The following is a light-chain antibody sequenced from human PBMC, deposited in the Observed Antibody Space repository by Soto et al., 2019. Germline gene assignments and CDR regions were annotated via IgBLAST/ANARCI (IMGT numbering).Light chain of an antibody. J-gene: IGKJ1*01. CDR1: QSVSSN. Sequence: EIVMTQSPATLSVSPGERATLSCRASQSVSSNLAWYQQKPGQAPRLLIYGASTRAPGIPARFSGSGSGTKFTLTISSLQSEDFAVYYCQQYNNWPRTFGQGTKV. CDR2: GAS. V-gene: IGKV3-15*01. CDR3: QQYNNWPRT.